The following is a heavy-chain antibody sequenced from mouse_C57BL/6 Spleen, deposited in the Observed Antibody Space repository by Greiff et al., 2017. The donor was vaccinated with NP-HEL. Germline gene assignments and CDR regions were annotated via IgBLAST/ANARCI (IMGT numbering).Heavy chain of an antibody. V-gene: IGHV1-80*01. CDR2: IYPGDGDT. CDR3: AREGYDVSAWFAY. J-gene: IGHJ3*01. Sequence: QVHVKQSGAELVKPGASVKISCKASGYAFSSYWMNWVKQRPGKGLEWIGQIYPGDGDTNYNGKFKGKATLTADKSSSTAYMQLSSLTSEDSAVYFCAREGYDVSAWFAYWGQGTLVTVSA. D-gene: IGHD2-2*01. CDR1: GYAFSSYW.